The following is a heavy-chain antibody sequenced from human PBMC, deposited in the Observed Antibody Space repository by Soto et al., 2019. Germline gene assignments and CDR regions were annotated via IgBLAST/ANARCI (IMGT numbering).Heavy chain of an antibody. CDR2: IIPLLTTS. J-gene: IGHJ4*02. Sequence: QVQLEQSGAEVKKPGSSVRVSCKASGGPFSNDIITWVRQAPGQGLEWMGRIIPLLTTSTYAQKFQGRLTIPADRSTGRAYMDLKNLPSADTAVYYCARDSPIGSTFSGYDAIDYWGQGTRITVSS. D-gene: IGHD5-12*01. CDR1: GGPFSNDI. V-gene: IGHV1-69*08. CDR3: ARDSPIGSTFSGYDAIDY.